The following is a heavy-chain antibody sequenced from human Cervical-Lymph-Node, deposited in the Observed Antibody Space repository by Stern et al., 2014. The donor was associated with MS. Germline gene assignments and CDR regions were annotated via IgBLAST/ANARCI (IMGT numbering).Heavy chain of an antibody. CDR2: IYPGDSDT. CDR1: GYSFTNYW. J-gene: IGHJ6*02. V-gene: IGHV5-51*01. Sequence: EVQLVQSGAEVKKPGESLKISCKGSGYSFTNYWIAWVRQMPGKGLEWMGIIYPGDSDTTYSPSFQGQVTISADKSISTAYLQCTGLKASDTAMYYCARQQRYCTSTSCYGDLDIWGQGPAVTVS. CDR3: ARQQRYCTSTSCYGDLDI. D-gene: IGHD2-2*01.